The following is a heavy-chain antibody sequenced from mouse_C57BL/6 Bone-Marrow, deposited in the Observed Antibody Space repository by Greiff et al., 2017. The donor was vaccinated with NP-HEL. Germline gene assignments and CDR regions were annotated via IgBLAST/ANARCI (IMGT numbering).Heavy chain of an antibody. CDR2: IWSGGGT. CDR1: GSSLTSYG. Sequence: QVQLKESGPGLVQPSQSLPITCTASGSSLTSYGVHWVRQSPGKGLGWLGVIWSGGGTDYNAASLSRLSISKDNSKSQVFFKMNSLQADDTAIYYCARTYDGYPWFAYWGQGTLVTVSA. D-gene: IGHD2-3*01. J-gene: IGHJ3*01. CDR3: ARTYDGYPWFAY. V-gene: IGHV2-2*01.